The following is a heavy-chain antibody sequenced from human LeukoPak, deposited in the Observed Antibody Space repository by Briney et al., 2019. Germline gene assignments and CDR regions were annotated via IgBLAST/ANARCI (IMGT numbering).Heavy chain of an antibody. CDR3: ARLSGDY. J-gene: IGHJ4*02. CDR2: ISGSTSSN. V-gene: IGHV3-11*06. Sequence: GASLRLSCTASGFRFSDYYMSWIRQTPGKGLEWISYISGSTSSNYTAYSDSVKGRFTISRDNAKNSLYLQMKNLRPEDTAIYYCARLSGDYWGQGILVSVSS. CDR1: GFRFSDYY. D-gene: IGHD2/OR15-2a*01.